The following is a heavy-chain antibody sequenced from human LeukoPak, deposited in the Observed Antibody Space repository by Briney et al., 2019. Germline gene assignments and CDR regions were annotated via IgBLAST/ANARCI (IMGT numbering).Heavy chain of an antibody. J-gene: IGHJ5*02. V-gene: IGHV3-48*01. D-gene: IGHD3-10*01. CDR3: ARHYGSGSHNWFDP. CDR1: GFTFSSYE. CDR2: ISSSSSTI. Sequence: PGGSLRLSCAASGFTFSSYEMNWVRQAPGKGLEWVSYISSSSSTIYYADSVKGRFTISRDNAKNSLYLQMNSLRAEDTAVYYCARHYGSGSHNWFDPWGQGTLVTVSS.